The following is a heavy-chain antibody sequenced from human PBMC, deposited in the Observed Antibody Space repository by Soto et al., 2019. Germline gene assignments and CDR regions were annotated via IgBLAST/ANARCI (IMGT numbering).Heavy chain of an antibody. Sequence: SETLSLTCAVSGYSISSGYYWGWLRQPPGKGLEWIGSIYHGGSTYYNPSLNSRVTLSIDMTNNHVSLILNSVTAADTAVYYCAREPQYYGFWSGYYTGHALDYWGQGTLVTVSS. V-gene: IGHV4-38-2*02. CDR3: AREPQYYGFWSGYYTGHALDY. J-gene: IGHJ4*02. CDR2: IYHGGST. CDR1: GYSISSGYY. D-gene: IGHD3-3*01.